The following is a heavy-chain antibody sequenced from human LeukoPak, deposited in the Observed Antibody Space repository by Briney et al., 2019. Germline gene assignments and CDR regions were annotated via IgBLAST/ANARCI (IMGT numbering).Heavy chain of an antibody. J-gene: IGHJ4*02. CDR1: GGSISSSSYY. CDR3: ASLGYYDFWSGYTFFDY. D-gene: IGHD3-3*01. V-gene: IGHV4-61*02. CDR2: IYTSGST. Sequence: SQTLFLTCTVSGGSISSSSYYWSWIRQPAGKGLEWIGRIYTSGSTNYNPSLKSRVTISVDTSKNQFSLQLSSVTAADTAVYYCASLGYYDFWSGYTFFDYWGQGTLVTVSS.